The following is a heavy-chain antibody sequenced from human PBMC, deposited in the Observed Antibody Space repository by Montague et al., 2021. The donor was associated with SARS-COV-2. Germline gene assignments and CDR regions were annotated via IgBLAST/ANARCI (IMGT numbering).Heavy chain of an antibody. J-gene: IGHJ6*02. CDR1: GGSLNNYF. CDR3: ARGVDWLSHYYYYGMDV. Sequence: SETLSLTCTVSGGSLNNYFWSWIRQPPGKGLEWIGYIYYSGSTYYNPSLKSRVTISVDTSKNQFSLKLSSVTAADTAVYYCARGVDWLSHYYYYGMDVWGQGTTVTVSS. CDR2: IYYSGST. D-gene: IGHD3-9*01. V-gene: IGHV4-59*06.